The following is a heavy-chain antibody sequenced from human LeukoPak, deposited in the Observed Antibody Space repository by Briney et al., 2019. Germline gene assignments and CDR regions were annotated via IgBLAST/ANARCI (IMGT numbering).Heavy chain of an antibody. V-gene: IGHV1-69*05. Sequence: SVKVSCKASGGTFSSYAISWVRQAPGQGLEWMGRIIPIFGTANCAQKFQGRVTITTDESTSTAYMELSSLRSEDTAVYYCARELPMVRGVLDYWGQGTLVTVSS. CDR3: ARELPMVRGVLDY. CDR2: IIPIFGTA. CDR1: GGTFSSYA. J-gene: IGHJ4*02. D-gene: IGHD3-10*01.